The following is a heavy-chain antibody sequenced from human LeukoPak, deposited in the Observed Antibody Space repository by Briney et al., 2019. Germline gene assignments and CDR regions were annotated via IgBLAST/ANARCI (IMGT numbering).Heavy chain of an antibody. J-gene: IGHJ4*02. Sequence: GGSVRLSCAASGFTFVSHAMSWVRQAPGKGLEWVSGIRASDGSTYYADSVKGRFTSSRDNSKNTLYPQMNSLRAEDTAVYYCARGSNSGSFRPDFWGQGTLVTVSS. CDR2: IRASDGST. V-gene: IGHV3-23*01. CDR3: ARGSNSGSFRPDF. D-gene: IGHD1-26*01. CDR1: GFTFVSHA.